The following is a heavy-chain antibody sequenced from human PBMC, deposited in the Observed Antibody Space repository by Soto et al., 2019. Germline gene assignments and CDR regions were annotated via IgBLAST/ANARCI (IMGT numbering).Heavy chain of an antibody. CDR3: ASCIAAAGPRRDDAFDI. J-gene: IGHJ3*02. CDR1: GGTFSSYA. V-gene: IGHV1-69*06. CDR2: IIPIFGTA. D-gene: IGHD6-13*01. Sequence: QVQLVQSGAEVKKPGSSVKVSRKASGGTFSSYAISWVRQAPGQGLEWMGGIIPIFGTANYAQKFQGRVTITADKSTSTAYMELSSLRSEDTAVYYCASCIAAAGPRRDDAFDIWGQGTMVTVSS.